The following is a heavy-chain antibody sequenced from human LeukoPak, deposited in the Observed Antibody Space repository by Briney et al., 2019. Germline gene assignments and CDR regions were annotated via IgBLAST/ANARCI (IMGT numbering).Heavy chain of an antibody. D-gene: IGHD3-22*01. Sequence: ASVKVSCKASGYTFTGYYMHWVRQAPGQGLEWMGRINPSGGGTNYAQKFQGRVTMTRDTSISTAYMELSRLRSDDTAVYYCAREYYYDSSGYYYEIYYYGMDVWGQGTTVTVSS. CDR2: INPSGGGT. CDR3: AREYYYDSSGYYYEIYYYGMDV. CDR1: GYTFTGYY. V-gene: IGHV1-2*06. J-gene: IGHJ6*02.